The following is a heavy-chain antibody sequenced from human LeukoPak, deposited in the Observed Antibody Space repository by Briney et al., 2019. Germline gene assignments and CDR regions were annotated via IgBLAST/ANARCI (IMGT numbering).Heavy chain of an antibody. CDR2: INPDGTST. Sequence: GGSLRLSCVASGLIFSNSWMHWVRQAPGKGLVWVSRINPDGTSTTYADSVKGRFTVSRDNAKNTVYLQMNSLRAEDTAVYHCVRGLYGLGWDYWGQGTLVTVSS. CDR1: GLIFSNSW. J-gene: IGHJ4*02. CDR3: VRGLYGLGWDY. D-gene: IGHD3-10*01. V-gene: IGHV3-74*01.